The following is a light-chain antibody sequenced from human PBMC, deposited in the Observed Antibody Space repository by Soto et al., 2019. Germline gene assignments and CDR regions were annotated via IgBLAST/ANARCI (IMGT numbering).Light chain of an antibody. CDR2: AAS. CDR1: QSISSY. CDR3: QQSYSTPPWT. Sequence: DIQLTQSPSFLSASVGDRVTITCRASQSISSYLNWYQQKPGKAPKLLIYAASSLQSGVPSRFSGSGSGTDFTLTISSLQPEDFATYYCQQSYSTPPWTFGQGTKVDI. V-gene: IGKV1-39*01. J-gene: IGKJ1*01.